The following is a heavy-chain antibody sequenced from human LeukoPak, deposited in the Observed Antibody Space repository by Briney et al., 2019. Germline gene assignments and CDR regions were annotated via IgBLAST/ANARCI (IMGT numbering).Heavy chain of an antibody. CDR3: ARGFQPAAAGDY. CDR2: IIPIFGTA. Sequence: ASVKVSCKASGGTFSSYAICWVRQAPGQGLEWMGGIIPIFGTANYAQKFQGRVTITADESTSTAYMELSSLRSEDTAVYYCARGFQPAAAGDYWGQGTLVTVSS. V-gene: IGHV1-69*01. J-gene: IGHJ4*02. D-gene: IGHD6-13*01. CDR1: GGTFSSYA.